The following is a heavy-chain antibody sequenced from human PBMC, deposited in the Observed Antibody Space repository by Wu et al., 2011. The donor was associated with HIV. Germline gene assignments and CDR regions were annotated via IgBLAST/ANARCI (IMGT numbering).Heavy chain of an antibody. CDR2: MSPNSGFT. V-gene: IGHV1-8*02. CDR3: ARGTTFQVVTPLSYSNYYFMDI. CDR1: GYTFTGYY. D-gene: IGHD4-23*01. J-gene: IGHJ6*03. Sequence: KASGYTFTGYYMHWVRQATGQGLEWMGWMSPNSGFTGYAQKFQDRVTMTRNTSISTAYMELSSLRSDDTAVYYCARGTTFQVVTPLSYSNYYFMDIWGKGTMVTVSS.